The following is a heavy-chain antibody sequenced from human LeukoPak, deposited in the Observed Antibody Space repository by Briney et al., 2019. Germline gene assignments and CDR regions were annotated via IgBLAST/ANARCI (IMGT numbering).Heavy chain of an antibody. D-gene: IGHD2-21*02. CDR2: IDNDGGT. V-gene: IGHV3-74*01. Sequence: GGSLRLSCAASGFTFSHSYMHWVRQAPGKGLVWVSRIDNDGGTGYADSVKGRFTITRDNAKNTVFLQMSSLRAEDTALYYCARGFVLGAAKNYFDYWGQGALVTVSS. J-gene: IGHJ4*02. CDR1: GFTFSHSY. CDR3: ARGFVLGAAKNYFDY.